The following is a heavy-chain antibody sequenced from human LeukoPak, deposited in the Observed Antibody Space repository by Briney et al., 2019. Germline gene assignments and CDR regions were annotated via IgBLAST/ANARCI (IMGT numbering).Heavy chain of an antibody. V-gene: IGHV3-21*01. Sequence: GGSLRLSCAASGFDFSSYSMNWVRQAPGKGLEWVSSISSSSSYIYYADSVKGRFTISRDNAKNSLYLQMNSLRAEDTAVYYCARYHASRGVISPVDYWGQGTLVTVSS. CDR3: ARYHASRGVISPVDY. D-gene: IGHD3-10*01. CDR2: ISSSSSYI. J-gene: IGHJ4*02. CDR1: GFDFSSYS.